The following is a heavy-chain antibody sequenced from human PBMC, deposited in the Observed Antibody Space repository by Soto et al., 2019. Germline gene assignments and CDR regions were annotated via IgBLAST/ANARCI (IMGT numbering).Heavy chain of an antibody. CDR1: GGTFSSYT. D-gene: IGHD2-2*01. Sequence: GASVKVSCKASGGTFSSYTISWVRKAPGQGLEWMGRIIPILGIANYAQKFQGRVTITADKSTSTAYMELSSLRSEDTAVYYCARGPWSYCSSTSCPSAFDYWGQGTLVTVSS. J-gene: IGHJ4*02. V-gene: IGHV1-69*02. CDR3: ARGPWSYCSSTSCPSAFDY. CDR2: IIPILGIA.